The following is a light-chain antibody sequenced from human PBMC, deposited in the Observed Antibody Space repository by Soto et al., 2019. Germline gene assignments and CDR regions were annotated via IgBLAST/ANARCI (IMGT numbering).Light chain of an antibody. CDR1: QSISDR. CDR3: KQYNSSRWT. J-gene: IGKJ1*01. Sequence: DFLMTQSPSTLSASVGDRVTITCRASQSISDRLAWYQQKPGNAPKLLIYKASSLQSGVPSRFSGSGSGTKFTLPTFSLQPDDFAVYYCKQYNSSRWTFGQGTKVEIK. V-gene: IGKV1-5*03. CDR2: KAS.